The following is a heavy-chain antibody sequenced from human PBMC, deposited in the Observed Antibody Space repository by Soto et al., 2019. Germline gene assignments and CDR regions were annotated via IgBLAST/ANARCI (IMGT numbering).Heavy chain of an antibody. Sequence: KTSETLSLTCTVSGGSISSYYWSWIRQPPGKGLEWIGYIYYSGSTNYNPSLKSRVTISVDTSKNQFSLKLSSVTAADTAVYYCARGAVAATYYFDYWGQGTLVTVSS. D-gene: IGHD6-19*01. CDR1: GGSISSYY. V-gene: IGHV4-59*01. J-gene: IGHJ4*02. CDR2: IYYSGST. CDR3: ARGAVAATYYFDY.